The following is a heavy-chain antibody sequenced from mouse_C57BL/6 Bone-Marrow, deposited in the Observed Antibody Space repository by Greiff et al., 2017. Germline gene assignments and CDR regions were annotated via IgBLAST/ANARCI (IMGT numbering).Heavy chain of an antibody. D-gene: IGHD6-1*01. V-gene: IGHV1-63*01. CDR1: GYTFTNYW. Sequence: VQLQQSGAELVRPGTSVKMSCKASGYTFTNYWICWAKQRPGHGLEWIGDIYPGGGYTNYNEKFKGKVTLTADKSSSTAYMQFSSLTSEDSAIYYCARCSYDYAMDYWGQGTSVTVSS. CDR3: ARCSYDYAMDY. J-gene: IGHJ4*01. CDR2: IYPGGGYT.